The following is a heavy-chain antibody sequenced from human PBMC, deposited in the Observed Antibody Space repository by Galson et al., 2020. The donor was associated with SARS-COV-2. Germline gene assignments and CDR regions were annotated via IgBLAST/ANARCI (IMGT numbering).Heavy chain of an antibody. CDR1: GGSLTSGAYY. Sequence: ASETLSLTCTVSGGSLTSGAYYWSWIRQHPGKGLEWMGYISDSGSTYYSPSLKSRVFMSLDTSKNQFFLKLSSVTAADTAVYYCATQSFGDYDFQYWGQGTLVTVSS. D-gene: IGHD4-17*01. J-gene: IGHJ1*01. V-gene: IGHV4-31*03. CDR2: ISDSGST. CDR3: ATQSFGDYDFQY.